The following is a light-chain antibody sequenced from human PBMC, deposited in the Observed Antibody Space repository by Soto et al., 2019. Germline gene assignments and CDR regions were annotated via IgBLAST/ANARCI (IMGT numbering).Light chain of an antibody. CDR3: SSYAGSNNFVV. J-gene: IGLJ2*01. Sequence: QSALTQPPSASGSPGQSFTISGTGTSSDGGGYNYVSWYQQHPGKAPKLMIYEVSKRPSGVPDRFSGSKSGNTASLTVSGLQAEDEADYYCSSYAGSNNFVVFGGGTKLTVL. CDR2: EVS. V-gene: IGLV2-8*01. CDR1: SSDGGGYNY.